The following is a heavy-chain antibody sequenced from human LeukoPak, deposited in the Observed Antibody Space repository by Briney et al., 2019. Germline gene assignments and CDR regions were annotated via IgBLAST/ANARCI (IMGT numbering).Heavy chain of an antibody. CDR3: ARQQLSQLYYFDY. Sequence: SETLSLTCTVSGGSISSYYWSWVRQPPGKGLESIGYIYYSGSTNYNPSLKSRVTISVDTSKNQFALKLSSVTAADTAVYYCARQQLSQLYYFDYWGQGTLVTVSS. J-gene: IGHJ4*02. D-gene: IGHD6-13*01. V-gene: IGHV4-59*01. CDR1: GGSISSYY. CDR2: IYYSGST.